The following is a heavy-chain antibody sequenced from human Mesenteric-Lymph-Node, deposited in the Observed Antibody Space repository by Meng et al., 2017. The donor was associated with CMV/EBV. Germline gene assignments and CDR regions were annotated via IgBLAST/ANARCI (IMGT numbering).Heavy chain of an antibody. Sequence: GESLKISCAASGFTVSSNYMSWVRQAPGKGLGWGSVIYSGGSTYYADSVKGRFTISRDNSKNTLYLQMNSLRAEDTAVYYCARVPADGWFDPWGQGTLVTVSS. J-gene: IGHJ5*02. CDR3: ARVPADGWFDP. V-gene: IGHV3-66*02. D-gene: IGHD2-8*01. CDR1: GFTVSSNY. CDR2: IYSGGST.